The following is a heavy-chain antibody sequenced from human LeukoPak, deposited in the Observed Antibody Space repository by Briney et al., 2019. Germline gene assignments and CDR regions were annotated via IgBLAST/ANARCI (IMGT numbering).Heavy chain of an antibody. CDR2: INPNSGGT. V-gene: IGHV1-2*02. CDR1: GYTFTGYY. J-gene: IGHJ4*02. D-gene: IGHD3-3*01. CDR3: ARCRYDFWSGYGGYCY. Sequence: ASVKVSCKASGYTFTGYYMHWGRQAPGQGLEWMGWINPNSGGTNYAQKFQGRVTMTRDTSISTAYMELSRLRSDDTAVYYCARCRYDFWSGYGGYCYWGQGTLVTVSS.